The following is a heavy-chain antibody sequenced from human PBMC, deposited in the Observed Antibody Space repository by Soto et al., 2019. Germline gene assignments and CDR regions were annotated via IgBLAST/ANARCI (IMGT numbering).Heavy chain of an antibody. CDR1: GGTFSSYA. CDR3: ARGGYYYDSSGSPHWFDP. CDR2: ISAYNGNT. V-gene: IGHV1-18*01. D-gene: IGHD3-22*01. J-gene: IGHJ5*02. Sequence: ASVKVSCKASGGTFSSYAISWVRQAPGQGLEWMGWISAYNGNTNYAQKLQGRVTMTTDTSTSTAYMELRSLRSDDTAVYYCARGGYYYDSSGSPHWFDPWGQGTLVTVSS.